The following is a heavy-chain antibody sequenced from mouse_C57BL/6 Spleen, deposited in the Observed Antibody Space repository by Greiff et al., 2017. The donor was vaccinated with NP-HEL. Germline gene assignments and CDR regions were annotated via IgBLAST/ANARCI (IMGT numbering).Heavy chain of an antibody. J-gene: IGHJ2*01. CDR2: ISSGGDYI. CDR1: GFTFSSYA. Sequence: EVQGVESGEGLVKPGGSLKLSCAASGFTFSSYAMSWVRQTPEKRLEWVAYISSGGDYIYYADTVKGRFTISRDNARNTLYLQMSSLKSEDTAMYYCTREMAGGSSPYFDYWGQGTTLTVSS. CDR3: TREMAGGSSPYFDY. D-gene: IGHD1-1*01. V-gene: IGHV5-9-1*02.